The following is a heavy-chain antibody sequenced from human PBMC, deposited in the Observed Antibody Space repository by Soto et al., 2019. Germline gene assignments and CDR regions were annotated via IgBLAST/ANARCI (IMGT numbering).Heavy chain of an antibody. CDR3: ARDHGGGGLTLEY. CDR2: ISNSGRIT. D-gene: IGHD3-16*01. CDR1: GFIFSDYY. J-gene: IGHJ4*02. Sequence: QVHLEESGGGLVKPGGSLRLSCTASGFIFSDYYMSWIRQAPGKGLVWVSDISNSGRITHHADSVEGRFTISRDNAKDSLYLQMKSLRPEVSAIYYCARDHGGGGLTLEYWGQGTLVTVSS. V-gene: IGHV3-11*01.